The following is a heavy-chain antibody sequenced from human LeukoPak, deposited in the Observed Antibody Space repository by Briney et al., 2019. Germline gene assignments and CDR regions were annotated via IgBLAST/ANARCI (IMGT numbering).Heavy chain of an antibody. J-gene: IGHJ4*02. CDR1: GGSISSGGYS. V-gene: IGHV4-30-2*01. Sequence: KTSETLSLTCAVSGGSISSGGYSWSWIRQPPGKGLEWIGYIYHSGSTYYNPSLKSRVTISVDRSKNQFSLKLSSVTAADTAVYYCASSGYYYDSSGYYPDYWGQGTLVTVSS. CDR3: ASSGYYYDSSGYYPDY. D-gene: IGHD3-22*01. CDR2: IYHSGST.